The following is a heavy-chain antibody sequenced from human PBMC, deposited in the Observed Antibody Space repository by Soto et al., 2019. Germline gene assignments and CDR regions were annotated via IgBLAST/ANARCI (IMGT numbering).Heavy chain of an antibody. D-gene: IGHD4-17*01. CDR2: ISGSGGST. CDR3: AKDRTAGTDYGDYVSGAFDI. CDR1: GITLSSYP. Sequence: AGGALSLSCAASGITLSSYPHSWGRPAPGEGLEWGSTISGSGGSTYYAGSVKGRFTISRDNSKNTLYLQMNSLRAEDTAVYYCAKDRTAGTDYGDYVSGAFDIWGQGTMVTVSS. V-gene: IGHV3-23*01. J-gene: IGHJ3*02.